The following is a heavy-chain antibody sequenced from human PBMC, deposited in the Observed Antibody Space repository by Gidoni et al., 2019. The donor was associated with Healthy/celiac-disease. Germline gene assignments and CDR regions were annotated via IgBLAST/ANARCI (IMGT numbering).Heavy chain of an antibody. CDR1: GFTFSSYV. J-gene: IGHJ4*02. V-gene: IGHV3-23*01. CDR2: ISGSGGST. CDR3: AKGEIPSSTADY. D-gene: IGHD6-13*01. Sequence: EVQLLESGGGLVQPGGSLRLSCAASGFTFSSYVMSWVRQAPGKGLGWVSAISGSGGSTYYADSVKGRFTIARDNSKNILYLQLSGLRAEDTAVYYCAKGEIPSSTADYWGQGTLVTVSS.